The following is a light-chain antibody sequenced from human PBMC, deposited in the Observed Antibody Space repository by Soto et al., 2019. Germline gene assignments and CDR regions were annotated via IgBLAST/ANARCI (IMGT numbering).Light chain of an antibody. J-gene: IGKJ3*01. V-gene: IGKV1-39*01. CDR3: QQTYSTLFT. Sequence: DIQMTQSPSALSASVGDRVTITCRASQSISRYLNWYQQKPGKAPEPLIYAASSLQSGVPSRFSGSGSGTDFTLTISNLQPEDFGTYFCQQTYSTLFTFGPGTKVEIK. CDR2: AAS. CDR1: QSISRY.